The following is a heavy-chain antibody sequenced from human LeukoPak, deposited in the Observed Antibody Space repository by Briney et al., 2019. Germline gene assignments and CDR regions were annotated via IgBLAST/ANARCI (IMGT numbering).Heavy chain of an antibody. CDR2: IYSGGST. J-gene: IGHJ4*02. V-gene: IGHV3-53*01. D-gene: IGHD2-15*01. CDR1: GFTVSSNY. CDR3: AKGEGDTVTQGDY. Sequence: PGGSLRLSCAASGFTVSSNYISWVRQAPGKGLEWVSVIYSGGSTYYADSVKGRFTISRDNSKNTLYLQMNSLRAEDTAVYYCAKGEGDTVTQGDYWGQGTLVTVSS.